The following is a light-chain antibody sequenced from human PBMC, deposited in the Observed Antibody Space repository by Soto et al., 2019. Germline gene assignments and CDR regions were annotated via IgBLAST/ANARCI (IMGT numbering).Light chain of an antibody. CDR1: SSNIGSYY. Sequence: QSALTQPPSASGTPGQRVTISCSGSSSNIGSYYVSWYQQLPGTAPKLLIYRSNQRPSGVPDRFSGSKSGTSASLAISGLRSDDEADYYCAAWDDSLSGYVFGTGTKLTVL. CDR2: RSN. CDR3: AAWDDSLSGYV. V-gene: IGLV1-47*01. J-gene: IGLJ1*01.